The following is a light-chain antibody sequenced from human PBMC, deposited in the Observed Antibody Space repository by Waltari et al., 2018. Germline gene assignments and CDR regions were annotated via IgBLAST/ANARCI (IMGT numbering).Light chain of an antibody. CDR1: SRDLGGYNF. CDR2: DVT. Sequence: QSALTQPPSASGSPGQSVTISCLGTSRDLGGYNFVSWYQQHPGEAPRLMIYDVTKRPSGVPDRFSGSKSGNTASLTVSGLQAEDEADYYCGSFGGSAVIFGGGTKLTVL. CDR3: GSFGGSAVI. J-gene: IGLJ2*01. V-gene: IGLV2-8*01.